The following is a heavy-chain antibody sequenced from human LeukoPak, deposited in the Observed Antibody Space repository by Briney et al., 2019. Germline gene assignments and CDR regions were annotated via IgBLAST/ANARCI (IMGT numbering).Heavy chain of an antibody. J-gene: IGHJ6*02. V-gene: IGHV4-39*07. Sequence: SETLSLTCTVSGGSISSSSYYWGWIRQPPGKGLEWIGSIYYSGSTYYNPSLKSRVTISVDTSKNQFSLKLSSVTAADTAVYYCARGHSSSWDYYYYGMDVWGQGTTVTVSS. CDR1: GGSISSSSYY. CDR3: ARGHSSSWDYYYYGMDV. CDR2: IYYSGST. D-gene: IGHD6-13*01.